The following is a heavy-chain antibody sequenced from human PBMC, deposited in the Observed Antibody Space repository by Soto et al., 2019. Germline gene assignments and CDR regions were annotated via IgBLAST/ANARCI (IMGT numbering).Heavy chain of an antibody. D-gene: IGHD6-13*01. CDR2: IYHSGST. V-gene: IGHV4-4*02. J-gene: IGHJ4*02. CDR3: ARTSSSHKVDFDR. Sequence: PSETLSLTCAVSGGSISSSNWWSWVRQPPGKGLEWIGEIYHSGSTNYNPSLKSRVTISVDTSKNQFSLKLSSVTAADTAVYFCARTSSSHKVDFDRWGQGTLVTVS. CDR1: GGSISSSNW.